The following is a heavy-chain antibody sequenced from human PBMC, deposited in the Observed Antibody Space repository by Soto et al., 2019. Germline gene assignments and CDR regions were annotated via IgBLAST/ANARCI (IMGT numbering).Heavy chain of an antibody. CDR3: AGRRFWSGYYAPYYYYGMDV. J-gene: IGHJ6*02. D-gene: IGHD3-3*01. Sequence: PSETLSLTCTVSGGSISSYYWSWIRQPPGKGLEWIGYIYYSGSTNYNPSLKSRVTISVDTSKNQFSLKLSSVTAADTAVYYCAGRRFWSGYYAPYYYYGMDVWGQGTTVTAP. CDR1: GGSISSYY. V-gene: IGHV4-59*01. CDR2: IYYSGST.